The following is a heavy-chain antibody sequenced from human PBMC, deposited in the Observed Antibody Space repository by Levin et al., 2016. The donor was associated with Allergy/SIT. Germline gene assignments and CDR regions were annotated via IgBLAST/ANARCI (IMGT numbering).Heavy chain of an antibody. CDR3: ARSYCSSTICFTYFDY. Sequence: SETLSLTCTVSGGSISSYYWSWIRQPPGKGLEWIGYIYYSGSTNYNPSLKSRVTISVDTSKEQFSLKLNSVTAADTAVYFCARSYCSSTICFTYFDYWGRGTLVTVSS. CDR2: IYYSGST. D-gene: IGHD2-2*01. J-gene: IGHJ4*02. CDR1: GGSISSYY. V-gene: IGHV4-59*08.